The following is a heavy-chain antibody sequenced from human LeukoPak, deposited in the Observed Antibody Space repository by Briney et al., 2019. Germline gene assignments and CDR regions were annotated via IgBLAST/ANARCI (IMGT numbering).Heavy chain of an antibody. CDR1: VYTFTIYY. V-gene: IGHV1-46*01. Sequence: ASVTVSFKSSVYTFTIYYMHWVRQAPGQGLEWMGIINPSGGSTSYAQKFQGRVTMTRDTPTSTVYMELSSLRSEDTAVYYCARGGYTAMATGGYYYYYYMDVWGKGTTVTVSS. D-gene: IGHD5-18*01. J-gene: IGHJ6*03. CDR3: ARGGYTAMATGGYYYYYYMDV. CDR2: INPSGGST.